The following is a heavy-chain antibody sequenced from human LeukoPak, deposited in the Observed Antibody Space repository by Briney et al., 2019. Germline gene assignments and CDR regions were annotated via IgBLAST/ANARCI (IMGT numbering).Heavy chain of an antibody. J-gene: IGHJ6*02. CDR3: ARVSGYDLWHYYGMDV. Sequence: GASVKVSCKGSGYTFTSYGISWVRQAPGQGLEWMGWISAYNGNTNYAQKLQGRVTMTTDTSTSTAYMELRSLRSDDTAVYYCARVSGYDLWHYYGMDVWGQGTTVTVSS. CDR1: GYTFTSYG. CDR2: ISAYNGNT. V-gene: IGHV1-18*01. D-gene: IGHD5-12*01.